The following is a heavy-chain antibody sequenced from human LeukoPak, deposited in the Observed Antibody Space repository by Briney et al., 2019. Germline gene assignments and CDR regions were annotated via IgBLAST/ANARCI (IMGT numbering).Heavy chain of an antibody. CDR2: ISSSSTTI. J-gene: IGHJ3*01. CDR3: ARDRYSGSYPEDAFDV. Sequence: GGSLRLSCVASGFTFNTYSMNWVRQAPGKGLEWVSYISSSSTTIYYADSVKGRFTMSRDNAKNSLYLQVNSLRDEDTAVYYCARDRYSGSYPEDAFDVWGQGTMVTVSS. V-gene: IGHV3-48*02. D-gene: IGHD1-26*01. CDR1: GFTFNTYS.